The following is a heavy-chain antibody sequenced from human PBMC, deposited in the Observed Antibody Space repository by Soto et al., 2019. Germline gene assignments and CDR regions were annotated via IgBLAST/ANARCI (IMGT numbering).Heavy chain of an antibody. CDR1: GFTFSFYW. CDR2: INQDGSEI. D-gene: IGHD5-12*01. V-gene: IGHV3-7*03. J-gene: IGHJ4*02. CDR3: ARDWSYSGFEDF. Sequence: GGSLRLSCEVSGFTFSFYWMSWVRQAPGKGLEWVANINQDGSEINFVDSVKGRFTISRDNAKNLLYLQMNSLRVEDTAVYYCARDWSYSGFEDFWGQGTQVTVSS.